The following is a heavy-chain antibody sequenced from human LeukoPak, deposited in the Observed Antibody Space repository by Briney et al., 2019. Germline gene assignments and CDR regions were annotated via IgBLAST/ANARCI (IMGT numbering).Heavy chain of an antibody. Sequence: PSETLSLTCTVSGGSISSYYWSWIRQPPGKGLEWVSRIERDGSSTRYADPVKGRFLMSRDNAKNTVDLQMNSLRAEDTAVYYCARAAYSSSPDYWGQGALVTVSS. D-gene: IGHD6-6*01. CDR1: GGSISSYY. J-gene: IGHJ4*02. CDR2: IERDGSST. V-gene: IGHV3-74*01. CDR3: ARAAYSSSPDY.